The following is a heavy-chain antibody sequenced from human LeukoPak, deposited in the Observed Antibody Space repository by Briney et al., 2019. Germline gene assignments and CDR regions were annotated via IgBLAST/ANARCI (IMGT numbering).Heavy chain of an antibody. D-gene: IGHD6-19*01. Sequence: ASVKVSCKASGYTFTGYYMHWVRQAPGQGLEWMGRINPNSGGTNYAQKFQGRVTMTRNTSISTAYMELSSLRSEDTAVYYCARELRSGWYYFDHWGQGTLVTVSS. J-gene: IGHJ4*02. CDR3: ARELRSGWYYFDH. CDR2: INPNSGGT. V-gene: IGHV1-2*06. CDR1: GYTFTGYY.